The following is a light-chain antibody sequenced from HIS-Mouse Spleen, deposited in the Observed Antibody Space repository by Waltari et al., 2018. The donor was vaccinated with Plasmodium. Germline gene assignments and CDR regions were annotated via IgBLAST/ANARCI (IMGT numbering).Light chain of an antibody. CDR2: EGS. Sequence: SALTQPASVSGPPGQSITIPCTGTSSDVGSYNLVSRYQQHPGKAPKLMIYEGSKRPSGVSNRFSGSKSGNTASLTISGLQAEDEADYYCCSYAGSSTFVFGGGTKLTVL. CDR3: CSYAGSSTFV. V-gene: IGLV2-23*03. CDR1: SSDVGSYNL. J-gene: IGLJ3*02.